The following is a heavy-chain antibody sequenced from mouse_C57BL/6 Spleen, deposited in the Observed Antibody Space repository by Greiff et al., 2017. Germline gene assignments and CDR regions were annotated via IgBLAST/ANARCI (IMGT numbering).Heavy chain of an antibody. Sequence: GGGLVQPNGSLKLSCAASGFSFNTYAMNWVRQAPGKGLEWVARLRSKSNNYATYYADSVKDRFTISRDDAESMLYLQKNNLRTEDTAVYYCVRRHGSSHFDYWGQGTTLTVSA. J-gene: IGHJ2*01. D-gene: IGHD1-1*01. CDR3: VRRHGSSHFDY. CDR2: LRSKSNNYAT. CDR1: GFSFNTYA. V-gene: IGHV10-1*01.